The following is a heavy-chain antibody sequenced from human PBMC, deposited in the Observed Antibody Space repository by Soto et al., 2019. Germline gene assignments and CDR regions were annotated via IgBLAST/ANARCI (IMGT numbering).Heavy chain of an antibody. D-gene: IGHD3-10*01. CDR2: ISAYNGNT. V-gene: IGHV1-18*01. CDR3: SGKHYGWGSYDVPSWFDP. CDR1: GYTFTSYG. J-gene: IGHJ5*02. Sequence: ASVKVSCKASGYTFTSYGISWVRQAPGQGLEWMGWISAYNGNTNYAQKLQGRVTMTTDTSTSTAYMELRSLRTDDTAVYYCSGKHYGWGSYDVPSWFDPWGKGTLVTVSS.